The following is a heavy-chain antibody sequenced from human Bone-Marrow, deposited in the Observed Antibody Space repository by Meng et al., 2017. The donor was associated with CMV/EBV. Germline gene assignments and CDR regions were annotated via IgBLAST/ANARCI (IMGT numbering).Heavy chain of an antibody. J-gene: IGHJ4*02. V-gene: IGHV1-2*02. CDR3: ARLPGIAVAATLADYYFDY. CDR1: GYTFTGYY. CDR2: INPNSGGT. Sequence: ASVKVSCKASGYTFTGYYMHWVRQAPGQGLEWMGWINPNSGGTNYAQKFQGRVTMTRDTSISTAYMELSRLRSDDTAVYYCARLPGIAVAATLADYYFDYWGQGTLATVSS. D-gene: IGHD6-19*01.